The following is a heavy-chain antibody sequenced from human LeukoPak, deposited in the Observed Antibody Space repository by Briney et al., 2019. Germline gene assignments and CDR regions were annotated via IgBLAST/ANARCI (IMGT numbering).Heavy chain of an antibody. CDR3: ARGVSIAVAIKYYFDY. CDR1: GGSFSGYY. V-gene: IGHV4-34*01. CDR2: INHSGST. D-gene: IGHD6-19*01. Sequence: SETLSLTCAVYGGSFSGYYWSWIRQPPGKGLEWIGEINHSGSTNYNPSLKSRVTISVDTSKNQFSLKLSSVTAADTAGYYCARGVSIAVAIKYYFDYWGQGTLVTVSS. J-gene: IGHJ4*02.